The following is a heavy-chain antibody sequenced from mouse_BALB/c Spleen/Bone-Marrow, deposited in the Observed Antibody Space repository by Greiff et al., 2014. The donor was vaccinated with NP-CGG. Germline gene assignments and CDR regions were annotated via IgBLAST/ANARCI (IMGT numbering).Heavy chain of an antibody. CDR2: INPNSDYT. Sequence: QVQLQQSGAELARPGASVKMSCKASGYTFTYYTMYWVKQRPGQGLEWIGYINPNSDYTNYNQKFKDKATLTADKSSSTAYMQLSSLTSEDSAVYYCAREVYGSWFAYWAKGLWSLSLQ. CDR1: GYTFTYYT. V-gene: IGHV1-4*01. CDR3: AREVYGSWFAY. D-gene: IGHD2-2*01. J-gene: IGHJ3*01.